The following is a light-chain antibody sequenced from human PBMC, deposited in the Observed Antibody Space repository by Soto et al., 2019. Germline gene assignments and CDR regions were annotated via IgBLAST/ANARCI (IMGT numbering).Light chain of an antibody. J-gene: IGLJ1*01. CDR1: SSNIGSNY. CDR3: AAWDNSLSGFYV. V-gene: IGLV1-47*01. CDR2: RNN. Sequence: QSVLTQPPSASGTPGQRVTISCSGSSSNIGSNYVYWYQQFPGTAPKLLIYRNNQGPSGVPDRFSGSKSGTSASLAISGLRSEDEADYYCAAWDNSLSGFYVVGTGTKVTVL.